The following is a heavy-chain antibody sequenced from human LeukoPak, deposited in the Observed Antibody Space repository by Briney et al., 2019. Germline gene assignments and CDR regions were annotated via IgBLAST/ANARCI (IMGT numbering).Heavy chain of an antibody. D-gene: IGHD2-15*01. CDR1: GFTFDDYG. V-gene: IGHV3-20*04. CDR2: INWNGGST. Sequence: PGGSLRLSCAASGFTFDDYGMSWVRHAPGKGVEWVYGINWNGGSTDYADSVKGRFTISRDNAKNSLYLQMNSLRAEDTALYYCARDCSGGSCYPGAFDIWGQGTMVTVSS. CDR3: ARDCSGGSCYPGAFDI. J-gene: IGHJ3*02.